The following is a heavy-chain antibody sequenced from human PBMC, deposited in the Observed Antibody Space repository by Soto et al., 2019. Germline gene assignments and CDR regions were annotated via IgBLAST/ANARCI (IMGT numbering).Heavy chain of an antibody. CDR3: TTLSITIFGVVLMDV. J-gene: IGHJ6*02. D-gene: IGHD3-3*01. CDR1: GFTFSNAW. CDR2: IKSKTDGGTT. Sequence: PGGSLTISCAASGFTFSNAWMNWVRQAPGKGLEWVGRIKSKTDGGTTDYAAPVKGRFTISRDDSKNTLYLQMNSLKTEDTAVYYCTTLSITIFGVVLMDVWGQGTTVTVSS. V-gene: IGHV3-15*07.